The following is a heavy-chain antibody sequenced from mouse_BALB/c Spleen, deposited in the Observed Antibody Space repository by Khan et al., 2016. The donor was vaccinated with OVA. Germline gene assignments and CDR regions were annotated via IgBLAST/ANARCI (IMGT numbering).Heavy chain of an antibody. CDR1: AYTFTNYG. CDR2: INTYTGEP. Sequence: LVESGPELKKPGETVKISCKASAYTFTNYGMNWVKQAPGKGLKWMGWINTYTGEPTYTDDFKGRFAFSLETSASTAYLPINNLKNEDLAPYVCARWASYWYFDVWGAGTTVTVSS. V-gene: IGHV9-1*02. J-gene: IGHJ1*01. CDR3: ARWASYWYFDV.